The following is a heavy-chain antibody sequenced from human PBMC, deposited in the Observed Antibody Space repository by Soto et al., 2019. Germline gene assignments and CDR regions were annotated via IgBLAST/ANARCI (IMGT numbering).Heavy chain of an antibody. D-gene: IGHD4-17*01. V-gene: IGHV1-69*01. CDR2: IIPIFGTT. Sequence: QVQLVQSGAEVKQSGSSVKVACKTSGGTLGTYAITWVRQAPGQGLEWLGGIIPIFGTTNYAQKFQGRVTITADESTSTAYMELSSLRSEDTAVYDSARDFRRSTTQRVYYYYGMDIWGEGTTVTVSS. J-gene: IGHJ6*04. CDR1: GGTLGTYA. CDR3: ARDFRRSTTQRVYYYYGMDI.